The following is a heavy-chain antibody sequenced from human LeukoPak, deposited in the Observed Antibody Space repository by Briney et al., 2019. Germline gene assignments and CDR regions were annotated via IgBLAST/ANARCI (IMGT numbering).Heavy chain of an antibody. D-gene: IGHD3-16*02. CDR1: GFTFSSYG. J-gene: IGHJ4*02. CDR3: ATDYDYVWGSYRGSLFDY. CDR2: ISYDGSNI. V-gene: IGHV3-30*03. Sequence: GGSLRLSCAASGFTFSSYGMHWVRQAPGKGLEWVAVISYDGSNIYYADSVKGRFTISRDNSKNTLYLQMNSLRAEDTAVYYCATDYDYVWGSYRGSLFDYWGQGTLVTVSS.